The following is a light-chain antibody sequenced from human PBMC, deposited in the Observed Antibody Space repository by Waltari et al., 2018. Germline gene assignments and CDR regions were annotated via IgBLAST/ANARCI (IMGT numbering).Light chain of an antibody. J-gene: IGKJ4*01. Sequence: DIVLTQSPATLSLSPGDRATLSCRASQSISNFLAWYQQKPGQAPRLLIYHASNRATGIPARFSGRGSGTDFTLTISSLEPGDSAVYYCQQRANWPPLTFGGGPGWRS. CDR1: QSISNF. V-gene: IGKV3-11*01. CDR2: HAS. CDR3: QQRANWPPLT.